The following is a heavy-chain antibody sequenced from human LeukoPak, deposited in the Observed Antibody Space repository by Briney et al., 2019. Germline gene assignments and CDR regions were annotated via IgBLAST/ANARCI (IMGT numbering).Heavy chain of an antibody. CDR2: IYHSGST. CDR1: SDSISSNSYY. D-gene: IGHD3-16*01. V-gene: IGHV4-39*07. Sequence: PSGTLSLTCTVSSDSISSNSYYWGWIRQPPGKGLEWIGSIYHSGSTYYNPSLKSRVTISVDTSKNQFSLKLSSVTAADTAVYYCARETEDWALGAYYMDVWGKGTTVTVSS. CDR3: ARETEDWALGAYYMDV. J-gene: IGHJ6*03.